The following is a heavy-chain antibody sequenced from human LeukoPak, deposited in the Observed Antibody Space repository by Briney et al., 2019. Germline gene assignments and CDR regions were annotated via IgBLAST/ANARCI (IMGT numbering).Heavy chain of an antibody. V-gene: IGHV4-30-2*06. CDR3: ARSACYGGGRCYYYYYYMDV. J-gene: IGHJ6*03. CDR1: GGSISIGGYY. CDR2: SNHSGST. Sequence: SETLSLTCNVSGGSISIGGYYWTWIRQSPGKGLEWIGYSNHSGSTHYNPSLKSRVTISVDKSKNQFSLKLSSVTAADTAVYYCARSACYGGGRCYYYYYYMDVWGKGTTVTVSS. D-gene: IGHD4-23*01.